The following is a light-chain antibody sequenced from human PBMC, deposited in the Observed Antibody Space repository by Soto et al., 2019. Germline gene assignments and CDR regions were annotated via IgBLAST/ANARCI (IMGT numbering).Light chain of an antibody. Sequence: QAVVTQEPSLTVSPGGTVTLTCGSSTGAVTSGHYPYWFQQKPGQAPRTLIYDTSNKHSWTPARFSGSLLVGKAALTLSGAQPEDEAEYYCLLSYSGARSVVFGGGTKVTVL. CDR3: LLSYSGARSVV. J-gene: IGLJ2*01. CDR1: TGAVTSGHY. V-gene: IGLV7-46*01. CDR2: DTS.